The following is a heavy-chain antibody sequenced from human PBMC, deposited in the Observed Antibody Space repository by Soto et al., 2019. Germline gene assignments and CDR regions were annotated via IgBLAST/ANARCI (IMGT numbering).Heavy chain of an antibody. CDR1: GYTFTGYY. CDR3: ARDGRDIVVVPAAMPYYYYYMDV. D-gene: IGHD2-2*01. CDR2: INPNSGGT. Sequence: ASVKVSCKASGYTFTGYYMHWVRQAPGQGLEWMGWINPNSGGTNYAQKFQGWVTMTRDTSISTAYMELSRLRSDDTAVYYCARDGRDIVVVPAAMPYYYYYMDVWGKGTTVT. J-gene: IGHJ6*03. V-gene: IGHV1-2*04.